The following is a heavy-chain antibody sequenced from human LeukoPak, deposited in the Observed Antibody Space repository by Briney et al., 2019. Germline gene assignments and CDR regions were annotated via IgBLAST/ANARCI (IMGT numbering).Heavy chain of an antibody. D-gene: IGHD3-22*01. V-gene: IGHV1-2*02. J-gene: IGHJ5*02. CDR3: ARDFSLAVNYYDPNWFDP. CDR2: INPNSGGT. CDR1: GYTFTSYG. Sequence: ASVKVSCKASGYTFTSYGISWVRQAPGQGLEWMGWINPNSGGTNYAQKFQGRVTMTRDTSISTAYMELSRLRSDDTAVYYCARDFSLAVNYYDPNWFDPWGQGTLVTVSS.